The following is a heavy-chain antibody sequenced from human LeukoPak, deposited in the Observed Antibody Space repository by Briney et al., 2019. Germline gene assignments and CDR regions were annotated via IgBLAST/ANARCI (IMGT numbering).Heavy chain of an antibody. J-gene: IGHJ4*02. CDR3: AKDVMITFRGVIVPIPSDY. V-gene: IGHV3-23*01. Sequence: GGSLRLSCAASGLTFSSYAMSWVRQAPGKGLEWVSAINDSGGSTYYADSVKGRFTISRDNSKNTLYLQMNSLRAEDTAVYYCAKDVMITFRGVIVPIPSDYWGQGTLVTVSS. CDR2: INDSGGST. D-gene: IGHD3-16*02. CDR1: GLTFSSYA.